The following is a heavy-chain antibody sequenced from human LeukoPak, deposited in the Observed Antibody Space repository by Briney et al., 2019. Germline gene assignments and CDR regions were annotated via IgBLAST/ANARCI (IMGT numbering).Heavy chain of an antibody. Sequence: GGSLRLSCAASGFTFSRYTMHWVRQAPGKGLEWVAVISYDGTNKFYADSVKGRFTISRDDSKNTLYLQMNSLRDEDTAVYYCARNDGYWGQGTLVTVSS. V-gene: IGHV3-30-3*01. CDR2: ISYDGTNK. CDR1: GFTFSRYT. J-gene: IGHJ4*02. CDR3: ARNDGY.